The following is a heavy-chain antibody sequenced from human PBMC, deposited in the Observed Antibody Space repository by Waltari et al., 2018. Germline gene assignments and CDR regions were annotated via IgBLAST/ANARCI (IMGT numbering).Heavy chain of an antibody. D-gene: IGHD2-15*01. CDR2: IYYSGST. V-gene: IGHV4-39*07. CDR3: ARGCSGGSCYLLNFDY. Sequence: QLQLQESGPGLVKPSETLSLTCTVSGGSISSSSYYWGWIRQPPGKGLEWIGSIYYSGSTYYNPSLKSRVTISVDTSKNQFSLKLSSVTAADTAVYYCARGCSGGSCYLLNFDYWGQGTLVTVSS. J-gene: IGHJ4*02. CDR1: GGSISSSSYY.